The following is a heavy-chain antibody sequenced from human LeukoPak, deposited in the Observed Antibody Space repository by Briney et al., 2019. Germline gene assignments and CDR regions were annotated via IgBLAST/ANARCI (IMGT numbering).Heavy chain of an antibody. D-gene: IGHD3-10*01. J-gene: IGHJ3*02. Sequence: PSETLSPTCTVSGGSISSGGYYWSWIRQHPGKGLEWIGYIYYSGSTYYNPSLKSRVTISVDTSKNQFSLKLSSVTAADTAVYYCARCGVRGVIDAFDIWGQGTMVTVSS. V-gene: IGHV4-31*03. CDR3: ARCGVRGVIDAFDI. CDR2: IYYSGST. CDR1: GGSISSGGYY.